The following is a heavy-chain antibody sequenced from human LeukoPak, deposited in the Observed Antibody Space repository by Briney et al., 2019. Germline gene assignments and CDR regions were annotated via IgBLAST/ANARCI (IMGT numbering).Heavy chain of an antibody. CDR1: GGSISSGSYY. CDR2: IYTSGST. D-gene: IGHD6-6*01. V-gene: IGHV4-61*02. Sequence: SETLSLTCTVSGGSISSGSYYWSWIRQPAGKGLEWIGRIYTSGSTNYNPSLKSRVTISVDTSKNQFSLKLSSVTAADTAVYYCARIAYSSSTDYWGRGTLVTVSS. J-gene: IGHJ4*02. CDR3: ARIAYSSSTDY.